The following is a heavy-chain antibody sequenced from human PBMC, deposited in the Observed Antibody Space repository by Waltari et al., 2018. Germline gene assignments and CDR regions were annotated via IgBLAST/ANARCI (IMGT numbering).Heavy chain of an antibody. J-gene: IGHJ3*02. D-gene: IGHD3-10*01. CDR2: ISSSSSSI. CDR3: ATNHRGAFDI. CDR1: GFTFSTYS. V-gene: IGHV3-21*04. Sequence: VQLVQSGAEVKKPGGSLRLSCAASGFTFSTYSMNWVSQVPGKGLEWVSSISSSSSSIYYADSVKGRFTISRDNSKNTLYLQMNSLRAEDTAVYYCATNHRGAFDIWGQGTMVTVSS.